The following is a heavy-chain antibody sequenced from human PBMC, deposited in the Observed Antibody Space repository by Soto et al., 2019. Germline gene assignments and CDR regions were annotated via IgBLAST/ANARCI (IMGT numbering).Heavy chain of an antibody. CDR3: AREGPIAVAATAAFDI. V-gene: IGHV1-3*01. CDR2: INAGNGNT. D-gene: IGHD6-19*01. J-gene: IGHJ3*02. CDR1: GYTFTSYA. Sequence: GASVKVSCKASGYTFTSYAMHWVRQAPGQRLEWMGWINAGNGNTKYSQKFQGRVTITRDTSASTAYMELSSLRSEDTAVYYCAREGPIAVAATAAFDIWGQGTMVTVSS.